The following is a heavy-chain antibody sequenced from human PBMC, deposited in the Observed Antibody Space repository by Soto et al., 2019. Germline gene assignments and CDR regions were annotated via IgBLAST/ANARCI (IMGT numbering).Heavy chain of an antibody. J-gene: IGHJ4*02. V-gene: IGHV4-39*01. CDR3: ARGRPIYDFWSGYFDY. CDR1: GGSISSSIYY. D-gene: IGHD3-3*01. Sequence: SETLSLTCTVSGGSISSSIYYWGWIRQPPGKGLEYIGSIYFSGSTYYNPSLKSRVTISVDTSKNQFSLKLRSVTAADTAVYYCARGRPIYDFWSGYFDYWGRGTLVT. CDR2: IYFSGST.